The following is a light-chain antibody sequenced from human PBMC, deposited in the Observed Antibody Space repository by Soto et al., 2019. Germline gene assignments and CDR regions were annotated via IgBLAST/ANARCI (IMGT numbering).Light chain of an antibody. CDR3: TSYTTDTALV. CDR1: NSDIGTYNF. CDR2: EVT. J-gene: IGLJ1*01. V-gene: IGLV2-14*01. Sequence: QSALTQPASVSGSPGQSITISCTGTNSDIGTYNFVSWYQRPPGKAPKLLIYEVTNRPSGVSSRFSGSKSGSTASLTISGLQAEDEGDYYCTSYTTDTALVFGTGTKLIVL.